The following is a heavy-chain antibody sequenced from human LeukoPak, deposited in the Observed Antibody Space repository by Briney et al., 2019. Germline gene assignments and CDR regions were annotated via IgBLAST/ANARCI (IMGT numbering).Heavy chain of an antibody. CDR1: GFTFSNYA. J-gene: IGHJ4*02. D-gene: IGHD2-2*01. CDR3: ANGGGVVVPAAMGNF. Sequence: GGSLRLSCAASGFTFSNYAMSWVRQAPGKGLEWVSTISGSGGTTYYADSVQGRFTISRDNSKNTLYLQMNSLRAEDTAVYYCANGGGVVVPAAMGNFWGQGTLVTVSS. CDR2: ISGSGGTT. V-gene: IGHV3-23*01.